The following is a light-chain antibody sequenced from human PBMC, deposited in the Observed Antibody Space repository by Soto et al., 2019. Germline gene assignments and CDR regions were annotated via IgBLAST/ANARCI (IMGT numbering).Light chain of an antibody. CDR2: GAS. J-gene: IGKJ4*01. CDR1: QSVKSNN. Sequence: ESVLTPAPGTLSLSPGERATLSCRASQSVKSNNLAWYQQIPGQSPRLLIYGASSRATGIPDRFSGSGSGTDFNLTITRVETEDFALYYCQQYGSPALSFGGGTKVDIK. CDR3: QQYGSPALS. V-gene: IGKV3-20*01.